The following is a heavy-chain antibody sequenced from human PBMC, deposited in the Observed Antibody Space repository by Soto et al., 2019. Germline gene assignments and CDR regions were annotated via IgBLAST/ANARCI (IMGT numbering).Heavy chain of an antibody. Sequence: EVQLLESGGNLVQPGGSLRLSCAASGFTFSNYDMNWVRQAPGKGLEWVSAISGGGTSPHYADSVKGRFTISRDNSKNTLYLQMNSLRADDTALYYCAKSGMLATMRTFSWFDSWGQGTLVIVSS. CDR1: GFTFSNYD. J-gene: IGHJ5*01. V-gene: IGHV3-23*01. D-gene: IGHD2-2*01. CDR3: AKSGMLATMRTFSWFDS. CDR2: ISGGGTSP.